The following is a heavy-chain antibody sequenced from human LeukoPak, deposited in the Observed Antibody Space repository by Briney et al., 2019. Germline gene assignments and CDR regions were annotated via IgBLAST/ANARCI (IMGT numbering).Heavy chain of an antibody. CDR1: GFTFSDYY. CDR3: ARVGIDGDDERYLGY. Sequence: RAGGSLRLSCAASGFTFSDYYMSWIRQAPGKGLEWVSYISSSSSYTNYADSVKGRFTISRDNAKNSLYLQMDSLRAEDTAVYYCARVGIDGDDERYLGYWGQGTLVTVSS. D-gene: IGHD4-17*01. CDR2: ISSSSSYT. V-gene: IGHV3-11*06. J-gene: IGHJ4*02.